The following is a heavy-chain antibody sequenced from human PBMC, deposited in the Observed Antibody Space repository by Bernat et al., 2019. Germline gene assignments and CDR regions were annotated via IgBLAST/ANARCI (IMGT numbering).Heavy chain of an antibody. CDR3: AKIESGYDYRSFDI. CDR1: GFTFSSYG. Sequence: QVQLVESGGGVVQPGRSLRLSCAASGFTFSSYGMHWVRQAPGKGLEWVAVISYDGSNKSYADSVKGRFTISRDNSKHTLYLQMNRLRAEDTAVYYCAKIESGYDYRSFDIWGQGTMVTVSS. D-gene: IGHD5-12*01. V-gene: IGHV3-30*18. J-gene: IGHJ3*02. CDR2: ISYDGSNK.